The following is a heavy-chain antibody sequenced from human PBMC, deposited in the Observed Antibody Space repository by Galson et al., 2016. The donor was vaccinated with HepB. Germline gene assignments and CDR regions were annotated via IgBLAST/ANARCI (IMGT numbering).Heavy chain of an antibody. CDR1: GFTFSRYA. Sequence: SLRLSCAASGFTFSRYAMTWVRQAPGKGLEWVSYISSSSSTIYYADSVKGRFTISRDNAKNSLYLQMNSLRAEDTAVYYCARGRLGATDYWGQGTLVTVSS. CDR2: ISSSSSTI. V-gene: IGHV3-48*01. D-gene: IGHD7-27*01. J-gene: IGHJ4*02. CDR3: ARGRLGATDY.